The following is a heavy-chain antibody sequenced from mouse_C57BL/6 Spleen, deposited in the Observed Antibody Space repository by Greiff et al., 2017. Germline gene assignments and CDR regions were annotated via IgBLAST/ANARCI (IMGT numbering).Heavy chain of an antibody. CDR2: IYPGDGDT. J-gene: IGHJ4*01. Sequence: QVQLQQSGAELVKPGASVKISCKASGYAFSSYWMNWVKQRPGKGLEWIGQIYPGDGDTNYNGKFKGKATLTADKSSSTAYMQLSSLTSEDSAVYFCARKVYYGNYEEAMDYWGQGTSVTVSS. V-gene: IGHV1-80*01. CDR3: ARKVYYGNYEEAMDY. D-gene: IGHD2-1*01. CDR1: GYAFSSYW.